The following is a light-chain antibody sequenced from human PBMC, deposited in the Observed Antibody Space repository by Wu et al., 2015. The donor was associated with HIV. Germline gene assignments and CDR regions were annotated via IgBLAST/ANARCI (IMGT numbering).Light chain of an antibody. Sequence: EIVLTQSPATLSLSPGERATLWCKASQSIRSYLAWYQQKPGQPPRLLISDASNRATGIPARFSGSGSGTDFTLTVSSLEPDDFAVYYCQQRSSWPQTFGQGTKLQIK. V-gene: IGKV3-11*01. J-gene: IGKJ2*01. CDR2: DAS. CDR1: QSIRSY. CDR3: QQRSSWPQT.